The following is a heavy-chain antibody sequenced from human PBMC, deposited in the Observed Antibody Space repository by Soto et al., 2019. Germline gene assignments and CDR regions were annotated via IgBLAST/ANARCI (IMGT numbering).Heavy chain of an antibody. V-gene: IGHV1-69*01. CDR2: IIPIFGTA. CDR3: ALEMATTYYFDY. CDR1: GGTFSSYA. J-gene: IGHJ4*02. D-gene: IGHD1-1*01. Sequence: QVQLVQSGAEVKKPGSSVKVSCKASGGTFSSYAISWVRQAPGQGLEWMGGIIPIFGTANHAQKFQGRVTITADEYTSTAYMELSSLRSEDTAVYYCALEMATTYYFDYWGQGTLVTVSS.